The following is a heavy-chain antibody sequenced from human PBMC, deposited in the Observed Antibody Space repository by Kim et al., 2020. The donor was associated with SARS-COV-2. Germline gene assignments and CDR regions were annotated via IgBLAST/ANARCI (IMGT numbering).Heavy chain of an antibody. CDR1: GFTFSSCA. V-gene: IGHV3-23*01. CDR2: ISSLSYVT. Sequence: GGSLRLSCAASGFTFSSCAMSWVRQAPGKGLEWVSYISSLSYVTKYADSVKGRFIISRDNSKNTVYLQMNSLRDDDTAVYFCAKGVDSTGYYNWLYSW. J-gene: IGHJ5*01. CDR3: AKGVDSTGYYNWLYS. D-gene: IGHD2-8*02.